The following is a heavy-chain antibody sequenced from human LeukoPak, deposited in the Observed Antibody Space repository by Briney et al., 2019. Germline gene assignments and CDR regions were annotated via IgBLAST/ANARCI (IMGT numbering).Heavy chain of an antibody. D-gene: IGHD3-10*01. CDR2: ISWNSGSI. J-gene: IGHJ3*02. Sequence: GRSLRLSCAASGFTFDDYAMHWVRQAPGKGLEWVSGISWNSGSIGYADSVKGRFTISRDNAKNSLYLQMNSLRAEDTALYYCAKDGDYYGSGSSFDIWGQGTMVTVSS. CDR1: GFTFDDYA. CDR3: AKDGDYYGSGSSFDI. V-gene: IGHV3-9*01.